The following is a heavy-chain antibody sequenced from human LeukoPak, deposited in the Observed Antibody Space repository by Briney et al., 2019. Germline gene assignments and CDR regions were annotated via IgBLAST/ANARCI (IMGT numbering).Heavy chain of an antibody. CDR2: INHSGRS. J-gene: IGHJ4*02. D-gene: IGHD3-22*01. CDR3: ARGLYDSGDYHYGIRAYYFDT. CDR1: GASFSGDY. V-gene: IGHV4-34*01. Sequence: PSEPLSLPCAVSGASFSGDYWTWIRQPPGKGLEWIADINHSGRSNYNPSLKSRVTISVDTSKNHFSLNLSSVTAADTARYDCARGLYDSGDYHYGIRAYYFDTWGQGTLVTVSS.